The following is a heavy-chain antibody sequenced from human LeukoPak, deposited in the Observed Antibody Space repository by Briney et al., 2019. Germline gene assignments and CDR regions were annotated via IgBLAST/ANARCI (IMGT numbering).Heavy chain of an antibody. J-gene: IGHJ6*02. CDR1: GFTFSSYA. CDR3: AKANLGYCSGGSCYSCPSGMDV. Sequence: GGSLRLSCAASGFTFSSYAMSWVRQAPGKGLDWVSAISGSGGRTYYADSVKGRFTISRDNSKNTLYLQMNSLRAEDTAVYYCAKANLGYCSGGSCYSCPSGMDVWGQGTTVTVSS. CDR2: ISGSGGRT. V-gene: IGHV3-23*01. D-gene: IGHD2-15*01.